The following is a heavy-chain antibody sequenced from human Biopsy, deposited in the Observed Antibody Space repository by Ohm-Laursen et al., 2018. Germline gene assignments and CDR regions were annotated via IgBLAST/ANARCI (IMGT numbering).Heavy chain of an antibody. CDR1: GFTFSSYG. V-gene: IGHV3-33*01. Sequence: SLRLSCTASGFTFSSYGMHWVRQAPGKGLEWVAFIWYDGFNRYYADSVKGRFTISRDNSKNTLDLQMNSLRAEDTAVYYCASSTMVRSSGHAFDIWGQGTEVTVS. CDR3: ASSTMVRSSGHAFDI. CDR2: IWYDGFNR. D-gene: IGHD3-10*01. J-gene: IGHJ3*02.